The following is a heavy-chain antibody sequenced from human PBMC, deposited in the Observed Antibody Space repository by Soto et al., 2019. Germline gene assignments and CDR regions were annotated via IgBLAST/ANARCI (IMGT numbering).Heavy chain of an antibody. D-gene: IGHD3-22*01. J-gene: IGHJ4*02. Sequence: PGGSLRLSCAASGFTFSSYGMHWVRQAPGKGLEWVAVISYDGSNKYYAESVKGRITITRDNTKNTLYLQMNSLRAEDTAVYYCAKDRYYDTSGYPVDYWGQGTLVTVSS. CDR3: AKDRYYDTSGYPVDY. V-gene: IGHV3-30*18. CDR2: ISYDGSNK. CDR1: GFTFSSYG.